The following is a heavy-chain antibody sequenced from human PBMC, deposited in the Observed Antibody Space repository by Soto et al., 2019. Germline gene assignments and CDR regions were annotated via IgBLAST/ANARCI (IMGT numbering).Heavy chain of an antibody. Sequence: GESLKISCKGSGYSFTSYWISWVRQMPGKGLEWMGRIDPSDSYTNYSPSFQGHVTISADKSISTAYLQWSSLKASDTAMYYCARHGSGWYRANFYYYGMDVWGQGTTVTVSS. V-gene: IGHV5-10-1*01. CDR1: GYSFTSYW. D-gene: IGHD6-19*01. CDR2: IDPSDSYT. CDR3: ARHGSGWYRANFYYYGMDV. J-gene: IGHJ6*02.